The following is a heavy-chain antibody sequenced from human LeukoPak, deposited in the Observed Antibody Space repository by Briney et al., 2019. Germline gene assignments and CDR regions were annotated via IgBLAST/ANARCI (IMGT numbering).Heavy chain of an antibody. Sequence: ASVKVSCKASGYTFNSHGISWARQAPGQGLEWMGWISACNDNTNYAQKLQGRVTMTTDTSTSTAYMELRSLRSDDTAVYYCARDQEDIVVVPAATHPDAFDIWGQGTMVTVSS. CDR2: ISACNDNT. V-gene: IGHV1-18*01. J-gene: IGHJ3*02. CDR1: GYTFNSHG. D-gene: IGHD2-2*01. CDR3: ARDQEDIVVVPAATHPDAFDI.